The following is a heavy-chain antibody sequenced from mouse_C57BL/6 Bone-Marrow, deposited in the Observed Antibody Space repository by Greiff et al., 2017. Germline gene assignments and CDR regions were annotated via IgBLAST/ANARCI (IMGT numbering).Heavy chain of an antibody. V-gene: IGHV5-15*01. D-gene: IGHD2-2*01. J-gene: IGHJ2*01. CDR2: ISNLAYII. CDR3: ARALCLRRADY. CDR1: GFTFSDYG. Sequence: EVQRVESGGGLVQPGGSLKLSCAASGFTFSDYGMAWVRQAPRQGPEWVAFISNLAYIIYYADTVTGRVTISRENAKNTLYLEMSSLRSEDTAMYYCARALCLRRADYWGQGTTLTVSS.